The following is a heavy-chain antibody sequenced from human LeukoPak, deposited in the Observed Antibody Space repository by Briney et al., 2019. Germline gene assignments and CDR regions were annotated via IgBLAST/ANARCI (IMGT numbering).Heavy chain of an antibody. J-gene: IGHJ3*02. CDR2: IYYSGST. D-gene: IGHD6-13*01. Sequence: PSETLSLTCTVSGGSISSSDYYWGWIRQPPGRGLEWIGSIYYSGSTYYNPSLKSRITISVDMSKNQFSLKLSSVTAADTAVYYCARHGVQRRDVFDIWGQGTMVTVSS. CDR1: GGSISSSDYY. V-gene: IGHV4-39*01. CDR3: ARHGVQRRDVFDI.